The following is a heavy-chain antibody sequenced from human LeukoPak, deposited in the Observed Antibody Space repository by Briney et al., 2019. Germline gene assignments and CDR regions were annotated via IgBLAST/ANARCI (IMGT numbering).Heavy chain of an antibody. CDR1: GYTFTGYY. CDR2: INPNSGGT. Sequence: GASVKVSCKASGYTFTGYYMHWVRQAPGQGLEWMGWINPNSGGTNYAQKFQGRVTMTRDTSISTAYMELSRLRSDDTAVYYCARAHDHSAWPPSSAYDYWGQGTLVTVSS. V-gene: IGHV1-2*02. J-gene: IGHJ4*02. D-gene: IGHD1-1*01. CDR3: ARAHDHSAWPPSSAYDY.